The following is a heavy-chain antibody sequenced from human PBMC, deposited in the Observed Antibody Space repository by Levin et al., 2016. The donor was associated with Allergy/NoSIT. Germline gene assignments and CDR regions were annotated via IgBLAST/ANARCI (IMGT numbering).Heavy chain of an antibody. V-gene: IGHV1-3*01. CDR2: INAGNGNT. D-gene: IGHD3-3*01. J-gene: IGHJ4*02. Sequence: WVRQAPGQRLEWMGWINAGNGNTKYSQKFQGRVTITRDTSASTAYMELSSLRSEDTAVYYCARDPLYDFRSGYPGYYFDYWGQGTLVTVSS. CDR3: ARDPLYDFRSGYPGYYFDY.